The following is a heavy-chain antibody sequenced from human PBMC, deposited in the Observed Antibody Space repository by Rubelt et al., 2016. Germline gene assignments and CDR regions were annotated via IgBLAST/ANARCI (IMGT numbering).Heavy chain of an antibody. CDR3: AREIDPDCSGGSCYSGWFDP. CDR1: GGSFSGYY. CDR2: IYYSGST. V-gene: IGHV4-31*03. D-gene: IGHD2-15*01. J-gene: IGHJ5*02. Sequence: QLQLQESGPGLVKPSETLSLTCTVYGGSFSGYYWSWIRQHPGKGLEWIGYIYYSGSTYYNPSLKSWVTISVDTSKNQFSLKLSSVTAADTAVYYCAREIDPDCSGGSCYSGWFDPWGQGTLVTVSS.